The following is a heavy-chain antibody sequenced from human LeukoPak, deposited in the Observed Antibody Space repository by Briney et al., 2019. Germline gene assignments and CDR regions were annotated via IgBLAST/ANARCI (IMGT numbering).Heavy chain of an antibody. Sequence: GGSLRLSCAASGFTFSSYAMTWVRQAPGKGLEWVSAIGGSGDSTYYADSVKGRFTISRDNSKNTLYLQMNSLTAADTAVYYCARAYYDFYLVSAFDIWGQGTMVTVSS. CDR2: IGGSGDST. CDR3: ARAYYDFYLVSAFDI. D-gene: IGHD3-3*01. V-gene: IGHV3-23*01. CDR1: GFTFSSYA. J-gene: IGHJ3*02.